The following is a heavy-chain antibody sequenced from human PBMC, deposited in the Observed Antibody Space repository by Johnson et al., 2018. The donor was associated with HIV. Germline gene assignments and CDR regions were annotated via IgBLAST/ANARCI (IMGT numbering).Heavy chain of an antibody. CDR3: AGGVGATLPDAFDI. CDR1: GFTFSRYG. J-gene: IGHJ3*02. CDR2: ISYDGSNK. D-gene: IGHD1-26*01. Sequence: QVQLVESGRGVVQPGRSLRLSCAASGFTFSRYGMYWVRQAPGKGLEWVALISYDGSNKYYADSVKGRFTISRDNSKNTLFLQMNSLRAEDTAVYYCAGGVGATLPDAFDIWGQGTMVTVSS. V-gene: IGHV3-30*03.